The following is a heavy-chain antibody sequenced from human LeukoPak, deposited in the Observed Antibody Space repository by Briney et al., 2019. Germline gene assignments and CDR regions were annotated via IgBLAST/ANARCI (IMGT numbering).Heavy chain of an antibody. CDR3: ARGLHYFDY. V-gene: IGHV3-48*04. Sequence: TGGSLRLSCAASGFTFSSYSMMWVRQAPGKGLEWVSYISSSSTTIHYADSVKGRFTISRDNAKNSLYLQMNSLRAEDTAVYYCARGLHYFDYWGQGTLVTVSS. CDR1: GFTFSSYS. J-gene: IGHJ4*02. CDR2: ISSSSTTI.